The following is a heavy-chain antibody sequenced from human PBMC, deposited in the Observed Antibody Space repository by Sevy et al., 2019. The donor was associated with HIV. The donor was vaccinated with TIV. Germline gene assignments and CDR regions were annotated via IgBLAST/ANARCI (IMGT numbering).Heavy chain of an antibody. CDR3: AREGASHDFWSGYLNNYYYYGMDV. V-gene: IGHV3-33*01. J-gene: IGHJ6*02. CDR1: GFTFSSYG. CDR2: IWYDGSNK. D-gene: IGHD3-3*01. Sequence: GGSLRLSCAASGFTFSSYGMHWVRQAPGKGLEWVAVIWYDGSNKYYADSVKGRFTISRDNSKNTLYLQMNSLRAEDTAVYYCAREGASHDFWSGYLNNYYYYGMDVWGQGTTVTVSS.